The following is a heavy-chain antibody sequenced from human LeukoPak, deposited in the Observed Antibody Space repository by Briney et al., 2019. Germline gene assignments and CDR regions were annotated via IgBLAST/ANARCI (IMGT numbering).Heavy chain of an antibody. CDR3: ARTTPDSSGWSPHFDY. D-gene: IGHD6-19*01. J-gene: IGHJ4*02. V-gene: IGHV1-18*01. CDR1: GYTLTSYG. CDR2: ISAYNGNT. Sequence: ASVKVSCKASGYTLTSYGISWVRQAPGQGLEWMGWISAYNGNTNYAQKLQGRVTMTTDTSTSTAYMELRSLRSDDTAVYYCARTTPDSSGWSPHFDYWGQGTLVTVSS.